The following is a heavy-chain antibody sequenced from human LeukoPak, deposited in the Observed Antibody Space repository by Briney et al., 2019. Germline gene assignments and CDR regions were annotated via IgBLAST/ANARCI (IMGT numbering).Heavy chain of an antibody. CDR2: INTNTGNP. Sequence: GASVKVSCKASGYTLTTYDINWVRQAPGQGLEWMGWINTNTGNPTYAQGFTGRFVFSLDTSVSTAYLQISSLKADDTAMYYCARGDYETHGYQTRWGQGTLVTVSS. CDR1: GYTLTTYD. D-gene: IGHD3-22*01. V-gene: IGHV7-4-1*02. J-gene: IGHJ4*02. CDR3: ARGDYETHGYQTR.